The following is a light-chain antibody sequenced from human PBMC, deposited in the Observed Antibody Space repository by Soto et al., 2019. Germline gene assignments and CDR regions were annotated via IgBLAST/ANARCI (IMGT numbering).Light chain of an antibody. J-gene: IGLJ3*02. CDR3: SSYGITTRV. CDR1: SSDVGGYNY. V-gene: IGLV2-14*03. Sequence: QSVLTQPASVSGSPGQSITISCTGTSSDVGGYNYVSWYQQHPGKAPKLLIYDFTSRPSGVSNRFSGSKSGDTASLTISGLQAEDEADYYCSSYGITTRVFGGGTKLTVL. CDR2: DFT.